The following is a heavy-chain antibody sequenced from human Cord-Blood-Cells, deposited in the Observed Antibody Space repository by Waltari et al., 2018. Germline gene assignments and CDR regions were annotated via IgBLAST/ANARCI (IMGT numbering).Heavy chain of an antibody. J-gene: IGHJ4*02. V-gene: IGHV1-69*12. CDR2: IIPIFGTA. D-gene: IGHD6-6*01. CDR3: ARGTYSSSSFAY. Sequence: QVQLVQSGAEVKKPGSSVKVSCKASGGTFSSYAISWVRQAPGQRLEWMGGIIPIFGTANYEQKFQCRVRITADESTSTAYMELSSVRAEDTDVYYCARGTYSSSSFAYWGQGTLVTVSS. CDR1: GGTFSSYA.